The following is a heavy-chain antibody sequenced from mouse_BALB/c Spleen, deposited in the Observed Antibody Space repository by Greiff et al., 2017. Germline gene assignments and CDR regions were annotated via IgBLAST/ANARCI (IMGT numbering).Heavy chain of an antibody. V-gene: IGHV5-17*02. CDR3: ARSDYRYDRYAMDN. D-gene: IGHD2-14*01. J-gene: IGHJ4*01. Sequence: DVKLVESGGGLVQPGGSRKLSCAASGFTFSSFGMHWVRQAPEKGLEWVAYISSGSSTIYYADTVKGRFTISRDNPKNTLFLQMTSLRSEDTAMYYCARSDYRYDRYAMDNWGQGTSGTVSS. CDR2: ISSGSSTI. CDR1: GFTFSSFG.